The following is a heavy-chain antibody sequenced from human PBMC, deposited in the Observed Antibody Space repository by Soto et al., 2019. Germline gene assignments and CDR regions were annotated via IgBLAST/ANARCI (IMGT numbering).Heavy chain of an antibody. J-gene: IGHJ6*02. Sequence: GGSLRLSCAASGFTFSNSWMRWVRQAPGKGLEWVTNIKEDGSEKDYVDPVKGRFTITRDNAKNSLYLQMNNLRAEDTAVYFCTTKRFGMDVWGQGTTVTVSS. CDR1: GFTFSNSW. CDR3: TTKRFGMDV. CDR2: IKEDGSEK. V-gene: IGHV3-7*01.